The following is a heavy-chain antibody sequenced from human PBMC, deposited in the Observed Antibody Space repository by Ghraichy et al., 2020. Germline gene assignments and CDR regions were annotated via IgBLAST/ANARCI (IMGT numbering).Heavy chain of an antibody. V-gene: IGHV5-51*01. D-gene: IGHD3-3*01. J-gene: IGHJ3*01. Sequence: GGSLRLSCQSSGYNFSNYWIAWVRQMAGRGLELMGVIYPGDSDTRYSPSFRGQVTISADKSINTAYLQWSSLKASDTAMFYCARRMKTSYDFWSGYSASAFDLWGQGTMVTVSS. CDR2: IYPGDSDT. CDR3: ARRMKTSYDFWSGYSASAFDL. CDR1: GYNFSNYW.